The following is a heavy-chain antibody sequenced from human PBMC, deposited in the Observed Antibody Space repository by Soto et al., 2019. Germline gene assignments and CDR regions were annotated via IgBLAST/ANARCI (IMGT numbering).Heavy chain of an antibody. CDR2: ISAAGDP. J-gene: IGHJ6*02. V-gene: IGHV3-13*05. CDR3: AITDRDFYGLDV. CDR1: GFTFRNYD. D-gene: IGHD1-20*01. Sequence: EVQLVESGGGLVQPGGSLRRSFEASGFTFRNYDMHWVRQGTGKGLEWVSGISAAGDPDYADSVDGRFTISRENAQNSFFLQMNSLRVGDTAVYYCAITDRDFYGLDVWGQGTTVIVSS.